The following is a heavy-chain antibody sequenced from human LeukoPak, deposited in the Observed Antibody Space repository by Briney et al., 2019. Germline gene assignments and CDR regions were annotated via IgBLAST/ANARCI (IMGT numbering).Heavy chain of an antibody. CDR2: INPSGGST. CDR1: GYTFTSYY. V-gene: IGHV1-46*01. CDR3: ARGGDIVATTGGRPYYFDY. Sequence: ASVKVSCKASGYTFTSYYMHWVRQAPGQGLEWMGIINPSGGSTSYAQKFQGRVTVTTDESTSTAYMELSSLRSEDTAVYYCARGGDIVATTGGRPYYFDYWGQGTLVTVSS. J-gene: IGHJ4*02. D-gene: IGHD5-12*01.